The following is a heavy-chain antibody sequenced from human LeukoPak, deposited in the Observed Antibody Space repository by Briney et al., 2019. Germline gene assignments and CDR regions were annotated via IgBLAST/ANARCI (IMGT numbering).Heavy chain of an antibody. CDR2: INPNSGGT. CDR1: GYTFTGYY. Sequence: ASVKVSCEASGYTFTGYYMHWVRQAPGQGLEWMGRINPNSGGTNYAQKFQGRVTMTRDTSISTAYMELSRLRSDDTAVYYCANILSYDYVWGSYRPFDYWGQGTLVTVSS. J-gene: IGHJ4*02. CDR3: ANILSYDYVWGSYRPFDY. D-gene: IGHD3-16*02. V-gene: IGHV1-2*06.